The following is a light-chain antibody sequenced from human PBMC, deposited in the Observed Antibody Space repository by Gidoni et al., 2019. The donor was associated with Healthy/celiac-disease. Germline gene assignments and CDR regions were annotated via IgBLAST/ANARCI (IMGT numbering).Light chain of an antibody. CDR2: AAS. CDR3: QQRYSTPLT. Sequence: DNQMTQSPSDLSASLGDRVTITCLASQSISSYLNWYQQKPGKAPKLLIYAASSLQSGVPSRFSGSGSGTDFTLTISSLQPEDFATYYCQQRYSTPLTFGQGTKLEIK. CDR1: QSISSY. J-gene: IGKJ2*01. V-gene: IGKV1-39*01.